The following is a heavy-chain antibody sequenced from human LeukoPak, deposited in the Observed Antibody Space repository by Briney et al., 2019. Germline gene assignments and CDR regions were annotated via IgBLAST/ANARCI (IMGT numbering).Heavy chain of an antibody. Sequence: ASVKVSCKASGYTFTSYAMHWVRQAPGQRLEWMGWINAGNGNTKYSQKFQGRVTITRDTSASTAYMELSSLRSEDTAVYYCARGSHHLWFGELYHDYWGQGTLVTVSS. CDR2: INAGNGNT. CDR3: ARGSHHLWFGELYHDY. J-gene: IGHJ4*02. D-gene: IGHD3-10*01. V-gene: IGHV1-3*01. CDR1: GYTFTSYA.